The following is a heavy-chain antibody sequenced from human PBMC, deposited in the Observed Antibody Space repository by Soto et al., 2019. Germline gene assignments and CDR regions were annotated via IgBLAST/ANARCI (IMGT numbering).Heavy chain of an antibody. Sequence: QVQLQESGPGLVKPSQTLSLTCTVSGGSISSHDYYWSWLRQYPGKGLEWIGYIYYTGNTYLNPSHTSRLNISVDTSKTEFSLRLSSVTAADTALYYCARDVRRYDGRGTYFEWFDPWGQGTLVTVSS. V-gene: IGHV4-31*03. J-gene: IGHJ5*02. D-gene: IGHD3-22*01. CDR2: IYYTGNT. CDR3: ARDVRRYDGRGTYFEWFDP. CDR1: GGSISSHDYY.